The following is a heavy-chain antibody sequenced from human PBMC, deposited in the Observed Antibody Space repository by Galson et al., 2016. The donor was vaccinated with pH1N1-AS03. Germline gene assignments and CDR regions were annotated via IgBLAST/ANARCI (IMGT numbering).Heavy chain of an antibody. CDR3: AKRPRSDDY. CDR1: GFTFSKYA. J-gene: IGHJ4*02. V-gene: IGHV3-23*01. Sequence: SLRLSCAASGFTFSKYAMSWVRQAPGKGLEWVSSISGSGGSTFYADSVKGRFTISRDNSKNTLYLQLNSLRVEDTAIYYCAKRPRSDDYWGQGTPVTVSS. CDR2: ISGSGGST.